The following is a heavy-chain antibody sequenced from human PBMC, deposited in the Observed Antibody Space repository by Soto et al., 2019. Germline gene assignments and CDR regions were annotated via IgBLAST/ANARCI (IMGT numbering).Heavy chain of an antibody. CDR3: ARAVGPFDY. Sequence: QVQLVESGGGVVQPGRSLRLSCAASGFSFSTYGMHWVRQAPGKGLEWVAVIWYDGSNKYYADSVKGRFTISRDNSKNTVYLQRNSLRAEDTAVYYCARAVGPFDYWGQGTLVTVSS. CDR1: GFSFSTYG. CDR2: IWYDGSNK. D-gene: IGHD3-16*01. V-gene: IGHV3-33*01. J-gene: IGHJ4*02.